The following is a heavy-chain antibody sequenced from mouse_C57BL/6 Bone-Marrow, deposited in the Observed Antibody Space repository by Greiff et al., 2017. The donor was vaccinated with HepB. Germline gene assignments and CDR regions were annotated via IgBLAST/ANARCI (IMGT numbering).Heavy chain of an antibody. CDR1: GFNIKDDY. D-gene: IGHD2-10*02. V-gene: IGHV14-4*01. CDR3: TTYVGFPAWFAY. Sequence: EVQLQQSGAELVRPGASVKLSCTASGFNIKDDYMHWVKQRPEQGLEWIGWIDPENGDTEYASKFQGKATITADTSSNTAYLQLSSLTSEDTAVYYCTTYVGFPAWFAYWGQGTLVTVSA. J-gene: IGHJ3*01. CDR2: IDPENGDT.